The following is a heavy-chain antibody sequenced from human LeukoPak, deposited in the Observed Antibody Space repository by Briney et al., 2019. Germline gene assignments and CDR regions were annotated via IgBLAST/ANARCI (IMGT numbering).Heavy chain of an antibody. J-gene: IGHJ4*02. CDR1: GYTFTVYY. D-gene: IGHD6-19*01. Sequence: ASVKVSCKASGYTFTVYYMHWVRQPPGQGLEWMGWINPNSGGTKYAQTFQGRVTMTRDTSISTAYLELSRLTSDDTAVYYCASGGERYSRGWYGDYWGQGTLVTVSS. CDR2: INPNSGGT. V-gene: IGHV1-2*02. CDR3: ASGGERYSRGWYGDY.